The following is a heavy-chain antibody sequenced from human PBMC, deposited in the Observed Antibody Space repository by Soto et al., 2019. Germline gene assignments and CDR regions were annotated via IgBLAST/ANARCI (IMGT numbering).Heavy chain of an antibody. Sequence: PSLLISVTCSVSDGSISSSSYYWGRIRQTPGKGLEWIGSIYYSGSTYYNPSLKSRVTISVDTSKNQFSLKLSSVTAADTAVYYCARLGRRGASGEIPSRTHDYWGQGTLVTVSS. V-gene: IGHV4-39*01. CDR3: ARLGRRGASGEIPSRTHDY. J-gene: IGHJ4*02. D-gene: IGHD2-15*01. CDR2: IYYSGST. CDR1: DGSISSSSYY.